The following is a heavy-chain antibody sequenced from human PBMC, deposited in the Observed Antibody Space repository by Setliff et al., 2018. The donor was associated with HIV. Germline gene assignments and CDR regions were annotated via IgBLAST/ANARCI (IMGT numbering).Heavy chain of an antibody. D-gene: IGHD5-12*01. J-gene: IGHJ3*01. CDR3: ARDASIVQVTAIMRGDGFDV. Sequence: PSETLSLTCTVSGGSVGSSSYYWAWIRQPPGKGWEWIGSIYYTGNNKYNPSLESRVTFSIDKYVNQFSLRLASVTAADTAIYYCARDASIVQVTAIMRGDGFDVWGQGRMVTVSS. CDR1: GGSVGSSSYY. V-gene: IGHV4-39*07. CDR2: IYYTGNN.